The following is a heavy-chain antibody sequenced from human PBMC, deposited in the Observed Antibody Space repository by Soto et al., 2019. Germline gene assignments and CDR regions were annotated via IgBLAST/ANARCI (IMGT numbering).Heavy chain of an antibody. CDR2: IYYSGST. CDR1: GGSISSGGYY. Sequence: SETLSLTCTVSGGSISSGGYYWSWTRQHPGKGLEWIGYIYYSGSTYYNPSLKSRVTISVDTSKNQFSLKLSSVTAADTAVYYCARATYYYDSSGYYYAYYFDYWGQGTLVTVSS. V-gene: IGHV4-31*03. CDR3: ARATYYYDSSGYYYAYYFDY. D-gene: IGHD3-22*01. J-gene: IGHJ4*02.